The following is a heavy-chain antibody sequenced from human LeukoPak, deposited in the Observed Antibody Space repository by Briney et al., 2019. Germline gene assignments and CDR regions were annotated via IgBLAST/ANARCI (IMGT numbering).Heavy chain of an antibody. CDR1: GFTFGRHW. CDR3: ARGPYDGYKWEYYFDY. CDR2: MNQGGSET. V-gene: IGHV3-7*01. J-gene: IGHJ4*02. Sequence: GGSLRLSCAASGFTFGRHWMSWVRQAPGKGLEWVAHMNQGGSETTNVDSVKGRFTISRDDAKNLVFLQMNSLRVEDTAVYYCARGPYDGYKWEYYFDYWGQGTLVTVSS. D-gene: IGHD5-24*01.